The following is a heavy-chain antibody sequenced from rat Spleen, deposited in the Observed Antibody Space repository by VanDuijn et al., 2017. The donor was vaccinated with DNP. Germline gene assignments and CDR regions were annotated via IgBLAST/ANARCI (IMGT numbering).Heavy chain of an antibody. CDR2: ISYSGTT. CDR3: ARWYNYFDY. Sequence: EVQLQESGPGLVKPSQSLSLTCSVTGYSITSNYWGWIRKFPGNKMEWIGHISYSGTTTYSPSLKSRISITRDTSKNQFFLHLNSVTTEDTATYYCARWYNYFDYWGQGVMVTVSS. D-gene: IGHD1-5*01. CDR1: GYSITSNY. V-gene: IGHV3-1*01. J-gene: IGHJ2*01.